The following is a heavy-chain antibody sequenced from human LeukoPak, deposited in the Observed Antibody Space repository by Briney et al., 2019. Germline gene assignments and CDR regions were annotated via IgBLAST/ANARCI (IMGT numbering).Heavy chain of an antibody. CDR1: GVSISSGGYY. CDR3: ARVYDPLSYSSGWYAFYFDY. Sequence: SETLSLTCTVSGVSISSGGYYWSWIRQHPGKGLEWIGYIYYSGSTYYNPSLKSRVTISVDTSKNQFSLKLSSVTAADTAVYYCARVYDPLSYSSGWYAFYFDYWGQGTLVTVSS. V-gene: IGHV4-31*03. J-gene: IGHJ4*02. D-gene: IGHD6-19*01. CDR2: IYYSGST.